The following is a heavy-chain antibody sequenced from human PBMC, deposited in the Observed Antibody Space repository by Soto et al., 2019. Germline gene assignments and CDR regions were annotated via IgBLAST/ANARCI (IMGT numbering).Heavy chain of an antibody. Sequence: ASVKVSCKASGYTFTSYAMHWVRQAPGQRLEWMGWINAGNGNTKYSQKFQGRVTITTDTFASTAYMELRSLRSDDTAVYYCARGENWFDPWGQGTLVTVSS. CDR3: ARGENWFDP. CDR2: INAGNGNT. V-gene: IGHV1-3*01. CDR1: GYTFTSYA. J-gene: IGHJ5*02.